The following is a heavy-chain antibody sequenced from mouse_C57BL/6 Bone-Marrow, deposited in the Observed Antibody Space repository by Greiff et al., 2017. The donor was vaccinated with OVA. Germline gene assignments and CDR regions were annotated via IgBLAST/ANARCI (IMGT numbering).Heavy chain of an antibody. V-gene: IGHV1-81*01. D-gene: IGHD3-2*02. Sequence: VQLQQSGAELARPGASVKLSCKASGYTFTSYGISWVKQRTGQGLEWIGEIYPRSGNTYYNEKFKGKATLTADKSSSTAYMELRSLTSEDSAVYFCARSGSGYVGGYAMDYWGQGTSVSVSS. CDR2: IYPRSGNT. CDR1: GYTFTSYG. CDR3: ARSGSGYVGGYAMDY. J-gene: IGHJ4*01.